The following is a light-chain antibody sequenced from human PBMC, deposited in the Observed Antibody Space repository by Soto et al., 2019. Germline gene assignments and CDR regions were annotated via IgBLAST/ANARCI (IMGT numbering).Light chain of an antibody. CDR1: QSVTSNS. J-gene: IGKJ5*01. Sequence: EIVLTQFPGTLSLSPGEIATLSFSASQSVTSNSLAWYQQKVGRAPRVLIYGASNRATGIPDRFSGSGSGTDFTLTITRLEPEDFAVYFCQQYGSSPRTFGQGTRLEIK. CDR3: QQYGSSPRT. V-gene: IGKV3-20*01. CDR2: GAS.